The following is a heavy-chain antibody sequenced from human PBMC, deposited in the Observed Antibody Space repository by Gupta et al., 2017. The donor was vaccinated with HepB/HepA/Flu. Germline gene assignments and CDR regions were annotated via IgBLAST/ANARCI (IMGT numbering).Heavy chain of an antibody. CDR2: ISFSSSNI. Sequence: DVQPVESGGGLVKPGGSLRFSCAASGLAFRSHSMNWVRQAPGKGLEWVSSISFSSSNIYYADSVKGRFTISRDNAKNSLYLQMNSLRAEDTAVYYCARGDYGAYASPFDYWGQGTLVTVSS. J-gene: IGHJ4*02. D-gene: IGHD4-17*01. CDR1: GLAFRSHS. V-gene: IGHV3-21*01. CDR3: ARGDYGAYASPFDY.